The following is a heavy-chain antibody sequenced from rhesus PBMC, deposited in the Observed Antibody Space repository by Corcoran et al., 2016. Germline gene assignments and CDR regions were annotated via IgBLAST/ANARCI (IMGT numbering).Heavy chain of an antibody. CDR1: GGSIRRNY. D-gene: IGHD3-22*01. CDR3: ARYRGVLGYFDY. Sequence: QVQLQESGPGLLKPSATLSPTCAVSGGSIRRNYWSWIRPSPGKGLEWIGYIYGGIGSNSYNPSLKSRVTISTDTSKNQFSLKLSSVTAADTAVYYCARYRGVLGYFDYWGQGVLVTVSS. J-gene: IGHJ4*01. CDR2: IYGGIGSN. V-gene: IGHV4-147*01.